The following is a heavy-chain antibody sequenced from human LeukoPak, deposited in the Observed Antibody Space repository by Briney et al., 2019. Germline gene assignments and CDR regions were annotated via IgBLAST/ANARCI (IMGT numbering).Heavy chain of an antibody. CDR1: GFTFSSYA. D-gene: IGHD2-2*01. J-gene: IGHJ6*02. CDR3: AKPRCSSTSCIRNPFWSGYYSVYYYYYGMDV. Sequence: GGSLRLSCAASGFTFSSYAMSWVRQAPGKGLEWVAVISYDGSNKYYADSVKGRFTISRDNSKNTLYLQMNSLRAEDTAVYYCAKPRCSSTSCIRNPFWSGYYSVYYYYYGMDVWGQGTTVTVSS. V-gene: IGHV3-30*18. CDR2: ISYDGSNK.